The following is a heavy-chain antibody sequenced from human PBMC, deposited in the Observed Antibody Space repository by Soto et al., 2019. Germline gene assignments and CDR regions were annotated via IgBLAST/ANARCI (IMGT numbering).Heavy chain of an antibody. J-gene: IGHJ6*02. D-gene: IGHD6-13*01. CDR2: ISSSSSYI. V-gene: IGHV3-21*01. Sequence: GGSLRLSCAASGFTFSSYSMNWVRQAPGKGLEWVSSISSSSSYIYYADSVKGRFTISRDNAKNSLYLQMNSLRAEDTAVYYCAREEGNYYYGMDVWGQGTTVTVSS. CDR1: GFTFSSYS. CDR3: AREEGNYYYGMDV.